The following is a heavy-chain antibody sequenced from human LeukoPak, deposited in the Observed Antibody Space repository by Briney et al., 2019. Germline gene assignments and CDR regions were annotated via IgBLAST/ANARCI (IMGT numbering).Heavy chain of an antibody. D-gene: IGHD1-1*01. J-gene: IGHJ4*02. CDR1: GFTFSSYT. CDR3: ARDRYLGLDY. CDR2: ITSSSSTI. V-gene: IGHV3-48*01. Sequence: PGGSLRLSCAASGFTFSSYTINWVRQAPGKGLEWLSYITSSSSTIYYADSVKGRFTISRDNAKNSLYLQMNSLRAEDTAMYYCARDRYLGLDYWGQGTLVTVSS.